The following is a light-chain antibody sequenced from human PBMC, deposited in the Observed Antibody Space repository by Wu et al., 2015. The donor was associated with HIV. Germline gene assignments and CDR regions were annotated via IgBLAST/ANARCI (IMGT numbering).Light chain of an antibody. V-gene: IGKV3-20*01. CDR2: AAS. CDR3: QQYGSSPQGS. J-gene: IGKJ2*01. Sequence: EIVLTQSPGTLSLSPGERATLSCRASQSVSSNYLAWYQQKPGQAPRLLIYAASSRATGIPDRFSGSGSGTDFTLTIARLEPEDVAVYFCQQYGSSPQGSFGQGTKLEIK. CDR1: QSVSSNY.